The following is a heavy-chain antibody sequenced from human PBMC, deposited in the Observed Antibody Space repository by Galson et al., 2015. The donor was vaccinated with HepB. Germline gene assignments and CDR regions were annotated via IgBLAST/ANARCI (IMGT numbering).Heavy chain of an antibody. CDR3: ARDGSFSVVPAAKRDYGMDV. D-gene: IGHD2-2*01. Sequence: SVKVSCKASGGTFSSYAISWVRQAPGQGLEWMGRIIPILGIANYAQKFQGRVTITADKSTSTAYMELSSLRSEDTAVYYCARDGSFSVVPAAKRDYGMDVWGQGTTVTVSS. CDR1: GGTFSSYA. V-gene: IGHV1-69*04. CDR2: IIPILGIA. J-gene: IGHJ6*02.